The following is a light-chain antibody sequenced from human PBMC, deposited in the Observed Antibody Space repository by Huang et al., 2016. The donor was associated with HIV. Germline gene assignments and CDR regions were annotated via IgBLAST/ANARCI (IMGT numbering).Light chain of an antibody. CDR1: RGVSTN. Sequence: EIVMTQSPATLSVSPGQRVTLSCRANRGVSTNLAWYQQRHGQAPRLLIYGSSTRAPGIPAQFSGSGSGTDFSLTISSLQSEDFALYYCHQYNNWRLSFGGGTRV. CDR2: GSS. V-gene: IGKV3-15*01. J-gene: IGKJ4*01. CDR3: HQYNNWRLS.